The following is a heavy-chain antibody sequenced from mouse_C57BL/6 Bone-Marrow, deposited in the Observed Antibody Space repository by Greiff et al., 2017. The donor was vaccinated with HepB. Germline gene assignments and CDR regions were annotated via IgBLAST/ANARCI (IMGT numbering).Heavy chain of an antibody. J-gene: IGHJ4*01. CDR1: GYTFTSYW. CDR2: IYPGSGST. V-gene: IGHV1-55*01. Sequence: VQLQQPGAELVKPGASVKMSCKASGYTFTSYWITWVKQRPGQGLEWIGDIYPGSGSTNYNEKFKSKATLTVDTSSSPAYMQLSSLTSEDSAVYYCARYYYGSTYYAMDYWGQGTSVTVSS. CDR3: ARYYYGSTYYAMDY. D-gene: IGHD1-1*01.